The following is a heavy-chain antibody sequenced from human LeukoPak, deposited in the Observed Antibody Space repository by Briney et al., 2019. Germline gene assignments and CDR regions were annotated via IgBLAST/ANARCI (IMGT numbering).Heavy chain of an antibody. CDR3: AKRGSGWCLDY. Sequence: GGSLRLSCAASGFTFSNYGMTWVRQAPGKGLEWVSVVSGGGSSTYYADSVKGRFIISRDNSENTLYLQMNSLRAEDTAIYYCAKRGSGWCLDYWGQGTLVTVSS. D-gene: IGHD6-19*01. CDR1: GFTFSNYG. CDR2: VSGGGSST. V-gene: IGHV3-23*01. J-gene: IGHJ4*02.